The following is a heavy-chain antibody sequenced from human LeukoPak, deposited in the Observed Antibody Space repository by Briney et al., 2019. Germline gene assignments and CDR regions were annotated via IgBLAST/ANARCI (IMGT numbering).Heavy chain of an antibody. Sequence: GESLKISCKGSGYSFTSDWIGWVRQMPGKGLEWMGIIYPGDSDTRYSPSFQGQVTISADKSISTAYLQWSSLKASDTAMYYCARAVGVYYGSGSSLPAFDPWGQGTLVTVSS. D-gene: IGHD3-10*01. CDR2: IYPGDSDT. CDR1: GYSFTSDW. J-gene: IGHJ5*02. V-gene: IGHV5-51*01. CDR3: ARAVGVYYGSGSSLPAFDP.